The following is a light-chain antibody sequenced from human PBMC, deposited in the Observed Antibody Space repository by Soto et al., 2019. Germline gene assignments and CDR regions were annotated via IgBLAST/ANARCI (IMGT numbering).Light chain of an antibody. CDR3: QEDKTSYT. J-gene: IGKJ2*01. V-gene: IGKV1-5*03. CDR2: RAS. Sequence: DIQMTQSPSTLSASVGERVTITCRASESIDDWLAWYQQKPGRAPKLLIFRASTLQSGVPSRFRGSGSGTEFSLTIRSLQPDDCATYFWQEDKTSYTFGQGTKLQIK. CDR1: ESIDDW.